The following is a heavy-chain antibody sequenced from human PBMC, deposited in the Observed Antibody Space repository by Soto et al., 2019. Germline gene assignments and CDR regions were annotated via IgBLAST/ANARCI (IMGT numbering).Heavy chain of an antibody. CDR2: GYYSGIT. V-gene: IGHV4-61*10. J-gene: IGHJ4*02. Sequence: PSETLSLTCRVSGGSVSSLTNFWTWIRQATGKGLEWIGYGYYSGITNVNPSLKSRVTISADTSNNQIFMSLTSVTAADTSVYYCDRKDMSGTYDFDAWGQVPLVTVSS. D-gene: IGHD1-26*01. CDR3: DRKDMSGTYDFDA. CDR1: GGSVSSLTNF.